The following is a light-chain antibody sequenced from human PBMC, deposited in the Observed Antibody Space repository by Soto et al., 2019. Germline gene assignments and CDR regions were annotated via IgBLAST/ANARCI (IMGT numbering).Light chain of an antibody. CDR1: QTIGDND. CDR2: GAS. J-gene: IGKJ4*01. Sequence: EIVLTQSPDTLSLSRGERGTLSCRASQTIGDNDLAWYQQKPGQAPRLLIYGASSRATGIPDRFSGSGSGTDFTLTISSLEPEDFAVYYCQQYGSSPHFGGGTKVDIK. V-gene: IGKV3-20*01. CDR3: QQYGSSPH.